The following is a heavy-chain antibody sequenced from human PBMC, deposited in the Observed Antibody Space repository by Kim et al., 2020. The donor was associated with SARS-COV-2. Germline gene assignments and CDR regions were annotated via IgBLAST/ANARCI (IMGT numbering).Heavy chain of an antibody. Sequence: SETLSLTCTVSGGSISSYYWSWIRQPPGKGLEWIGYIYYSGSTNYNPSLKSRVTISVDTSKNQFSLKLSSVTAADTAVYYCARGSGKTVYNWFDPWGQGTLVTVSS. CDR3: ARGSGKTVYNWFDP. V-gene: IGHV4-59*08. J-gene: IGHJ5*02. CDR2: IYYSGST. CDR1: GGSISSYY. D-gene: IGHD2-15*01.